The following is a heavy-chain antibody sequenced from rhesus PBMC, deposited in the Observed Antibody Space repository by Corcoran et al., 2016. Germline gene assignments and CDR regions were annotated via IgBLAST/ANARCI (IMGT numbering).Heavy chain of an antibody. CDR1: DGSISNTY. V-gene: IGHV4-173*01. Sequence: QLQLQESGPGLVKPLETLSLTCVVSDGSISNTYWNWIRQPPVKGLEWIARICGSGEGTDYKPCHRGRVTISRDMAKNQFSLKVNAVTAADTAVYYCARSGWTSWDNRFDVWGAGVLVTVSS. J-gene: IGHJ5-1*01. D-gene: IGHD2-39*02. CDR2: ICGSGEGT. CDR3: ARSGWTSWDNRFDV.